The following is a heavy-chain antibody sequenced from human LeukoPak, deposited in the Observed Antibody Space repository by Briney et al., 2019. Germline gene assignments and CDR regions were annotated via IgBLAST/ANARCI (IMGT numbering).Heavy chain of an antibody. Sequence: SETLSLTCTVSGGSIRSSSYYWGWIRQPPGKGLEWIGSISYSGSPYYNLSLKSRVTISVDTSKSLFSLKLSSVTAADTAVYYCARGFRDYDILTGPSKWGQGTLVTVSS. CDR2: ISYSGSP. J-gene: IGHJ4*02. CDR1: GGSIRSSSYY. CDR3: ARGFRDYDILTGPSK. V-gene: IGHV4-39*01. D-gene: IGHD3-9*01.